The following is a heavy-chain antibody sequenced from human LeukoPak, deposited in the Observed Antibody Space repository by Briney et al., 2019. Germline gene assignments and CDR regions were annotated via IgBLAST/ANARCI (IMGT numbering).Heavy chain of an antibody. Sequence: SETLSLTCTVSGGSISSYYWSWSRQPPGKGLEWIGYINYSGSTNYNPSLKSRVTISVDTSRNQFSLKLTSVTAADTAVYYCARGLRGRSGYYFDSWGQGTLVTVSS. V-gene: IGHV4-59*01. CDR2: INYSGST. CDR1: GGSISSYY. CDR3: ARGLRGRSGYYFDS. J-gene: IGHJ4*02.